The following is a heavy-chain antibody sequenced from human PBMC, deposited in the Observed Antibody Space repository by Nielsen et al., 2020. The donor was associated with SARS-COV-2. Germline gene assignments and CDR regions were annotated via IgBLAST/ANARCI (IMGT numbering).Heavy chain of an antibody. D-gene: IGHD3-10*01. Sequence: SCAVSGFAFDDYAMHWVRQDPGRGLEWVSGIRWSSGRIGYADSVKGRFTISRDKAKNSLYLQMTSLRAEDTALYYCIKGRGYSYGPFDSWGQGTLVTVSS. CDR2: IRWSSGRI. CDR3: IKGRGYSYGPFDS. CDR1: GFAFDDYA. J-gene: IGHJ4*02. V-gene: IGHV3-9*01.